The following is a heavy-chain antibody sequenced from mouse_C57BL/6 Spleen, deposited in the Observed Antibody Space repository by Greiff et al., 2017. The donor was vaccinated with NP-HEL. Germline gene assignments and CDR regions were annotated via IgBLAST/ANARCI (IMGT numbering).Heavy chain of an antibody. J-gene: IGHJ4*01. D-gene: IGHD2-4*01. CDR2: IRNKANNHAT. V-gene: IGHV6-6*01. CDR1: GFTFSDAW. CDR3: TRNYDYDAGMDY. Sequence: EVKLQESGGGLVQPGGSMKLSCAASGFTFSDAWMDWVRQSPEKGLEWVAEIRNKANNHATYYAESVKGRFTISRDDSKSSVYLQMNSLRAEDTGIYYCTRNYDYDAGMDYWGQGTSVTVSS.